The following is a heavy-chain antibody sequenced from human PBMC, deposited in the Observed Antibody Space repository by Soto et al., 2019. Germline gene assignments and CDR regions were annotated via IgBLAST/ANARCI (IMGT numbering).Heavy chain of an antibody. CDR1: GFTFSSYS. V-gene: IGHV3-48*01. D-gene: IGHD3-10*01. J-gene: IGHJ3*02. Sequence: EVQMVESGGGLVQPGGSLRLSCAASGFTFSSYSLNWVRQAPGKGLEWVSYISGSSRTIYHADSVKGRFTISRDNAKNSLFLQMNSLRAEDTAVYYCARDRVSGDYYHDAFDIWGQGTMGTVSS. CDR2: ISGSSRTI. CDR3: ARDRVSGDYYHDAFDI.